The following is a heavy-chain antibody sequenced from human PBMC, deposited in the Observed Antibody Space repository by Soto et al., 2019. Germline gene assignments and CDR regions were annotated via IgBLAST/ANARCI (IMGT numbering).Heavy chain of an antibody. D-gene: IGHD3-10*01. CDR1: GDSMNHNY. V-gene: IGHV4-59*01. J-gene: IGHJ3*02. Sequence: SETLSLTCSLSGDSMNHNYWTWIRQPPGKGLEWIGYIYYSGSTNYSPSLKSRVTISVDTSKNQFSLKLSSVTAADTAVYYCARVTPFYYDSGSYVDIWGQGTMVT. CDR3: ARVTPFYYDSGSYVDI. CDR2: IYYSGST.